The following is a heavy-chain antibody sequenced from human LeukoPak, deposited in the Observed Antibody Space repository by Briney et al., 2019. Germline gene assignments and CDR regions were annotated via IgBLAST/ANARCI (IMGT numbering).Heavy chain of an antibody. CDR1: GFTFSSYS. J-gene: IGHJ4*02. CDR3: ARDLSVAFDF. V-gene: IGHV3-21*01. Sequence: GGSLRLSCAASGFTFSSYSMNWVRQAPGKGLEWVSSISSSSSYIYYADSVKGRFTISRDNSKNTLFLDMSDLRVEDTAVYYCARDLSVAFDFWGQGVLVTVSS. CDR2: ISSSSSYI. D-gene: IGHD2-21*01.